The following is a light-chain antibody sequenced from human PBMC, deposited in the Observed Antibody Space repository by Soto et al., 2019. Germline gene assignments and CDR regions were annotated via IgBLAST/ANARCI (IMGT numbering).Light chain of an antibody. CDR2: GAS. CDR3: QEYNTWVWT. V-gene: IGKV3-15*01. J-gene: IGKJ1*01. Sequence: EVVMTQSPATLSVSPGERATLSCRASQSVNANLAWYQQNPGQAPRLLIHGASNRATGIPARFSGSGFGTEFILTISSLQSEDFAVYCCQEYNTWVWTFGQGTKVEI. CDR1: QSVNAN.